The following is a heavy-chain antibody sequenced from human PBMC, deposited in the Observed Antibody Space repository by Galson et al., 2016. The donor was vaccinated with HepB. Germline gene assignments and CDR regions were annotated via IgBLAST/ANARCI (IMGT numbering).Heavy chain of an antibody. CDR3: ARCVDKSIAPFDF. CDR2: STYYP. J-gene: IGHJ4*02. CDR1: GFTFRTHA. Sequence: SLRLSCAASGFTFRTHAVHWVRQAPGKGLEWVAVSTYYPDSVKCRCTISRDNSKYTQYLQMNSLRPEDTAVDYCARCVDKSIAPFDFWGQGTLLTVSS. D-gene: IGHD5-18*01. V-gene: IGHV3-30*04.